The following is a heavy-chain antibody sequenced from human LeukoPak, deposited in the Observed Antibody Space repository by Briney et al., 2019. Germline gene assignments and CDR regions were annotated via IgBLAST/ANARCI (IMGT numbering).Heavy chain of an antibody. Sequence: GESLKISCKGSGYSFTSYWIALVRQMPGRGLEWMGIIFPDDAETRYSPSLQGQVTFSADKSISTAYLQWSSLKASDTAIYYCARHSQGSSGWFNYDYYGMDVWGQGTTVTVSS. V-gene: IGHV5-51*01. CDR3: ARHSQGSSGWFNYDYYGMDV. D-gene: IGHD6-19*01. CDR1: GYSFTSYW. CDR2: IFPDDAET. J-gene: IGHJ6*02.